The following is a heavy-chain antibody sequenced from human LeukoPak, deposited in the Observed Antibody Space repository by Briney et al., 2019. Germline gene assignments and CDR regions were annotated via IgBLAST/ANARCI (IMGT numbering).Heavy chain of an antibody. J-gene: IGHJ4*02. CDR2: ISSSRTT. V-gene: IGHV3-48*01. Sequence: GGSLRLSCAASGFPFSSYSMNWVRQAPGEGLEWVSYISSSRTTSYADSVKGRFTISRDNAKNSLYLQMNSLRAEDTAVYYCARDLEGSGSFYRPSYDYWGQGTLVSVSS. D-gene: IGHD3-10*01. CDR3: ARDLEGSGSFYRPSYDY. CDR1: GFPFSSYS.